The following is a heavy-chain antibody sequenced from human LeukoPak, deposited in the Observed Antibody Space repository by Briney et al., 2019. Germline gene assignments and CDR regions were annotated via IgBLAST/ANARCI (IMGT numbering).Heavy chain of an antibody. CDR2: IRYDGSNK. CDR3: AASAEDSSGYYREGY. J-gene: IGHJ4*02. D-gene: IGHD3-22*01. CDR1: GFTFSSYG. Sequence: QPGGSLRLSCAASGFTFSSYGMHWVRQAPGEGLEWVAFIRYDGSNKYYADSVKGRFTISRDNSKNTLYLQMNSLRAEDTAVYYCAASAEDSSGYYREGYWGQGTLVTVSS. V-gene: IGHV3-30*02.